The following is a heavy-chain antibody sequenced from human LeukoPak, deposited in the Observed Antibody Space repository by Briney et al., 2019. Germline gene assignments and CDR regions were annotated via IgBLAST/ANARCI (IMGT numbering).Heavy chain of an antibody. CDR2: IKQDGSEK. Sequence: GGSLRLSCAASGFTFSSYWMCWVRQAPGKGLEWVANIKQDGSEKYYVDSVKGRFTISRDNAKNSRYLQMNSLRAEDTAVYYCARDVQDDYVWASYRYWDYWGQGTLVTVSS. CDR1: GFTFSSYW. J-gene: IGHJ4*02. D-gene: IGHD3-16*02. V-gene: IGHV3-7*01. CDR3: ARDVQDDYVWASYRYWDY.